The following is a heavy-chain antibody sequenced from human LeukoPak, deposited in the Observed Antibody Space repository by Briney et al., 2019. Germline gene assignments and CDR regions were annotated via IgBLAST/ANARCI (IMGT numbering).Heavy chain of an antibody. CDR2: ISSSGSTI. V-gene: IGHV3-48*03. Sequence: PGGSLRLSCAASGFTFSNYEMNWVRQAPGKGLEWVSYISSSGSTIFYADSVEGRFTISRDNAKNSPYLQMHSLRAEDTAVYYCARDSGSYYPFAYWGQGTLVTVSS. CDR1: GFTFSNYE. CDR3: ARDSGSYYPFAY. D-gene: IGHD1-26*01. J-gene: IGHJ4*02.